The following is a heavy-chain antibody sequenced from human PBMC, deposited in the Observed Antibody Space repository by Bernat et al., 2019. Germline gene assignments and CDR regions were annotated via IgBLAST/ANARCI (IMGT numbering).Heavy chain of an antibody. CDR3: ARKHTVTTIYYYFYMDV. D-gene: IGHD4-11*01. Sequence: QVQLQQWGAGLLKPSETLSLTCAVYGGSFSGYYWSWIRQPPGKGLEWIGEINHSGSTNYNPSLKSRVTISVKTSKNQFSLKLSSVTAADTAVYCCARKHTVTTIYYYFYMDVWGKGTTVTVSS. CDR1: GGSFSGYY. CDR2: INHSGST. V-gene: IGHV4-34*01. J-gene: IGHJ6*03.